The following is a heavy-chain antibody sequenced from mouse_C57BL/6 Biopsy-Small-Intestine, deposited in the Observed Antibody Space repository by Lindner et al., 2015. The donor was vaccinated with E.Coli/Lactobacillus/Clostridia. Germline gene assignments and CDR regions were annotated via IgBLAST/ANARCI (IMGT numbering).Heavy chain of an antibody. CDR2: IRSKSNNYAT. J-gene: IGHJ3*01. V-gene: IGHV10-1*01. D-gene: IGHD1-1*01. CDR3: VRQGYGSSYDWFAY. CDR1: GFSFNTYA. Sequence: VQLQESGGGLVQPKGSLKLSCAASGFSFNTYAMNWVRQAPGKGLEWVARIRSKSNNYATYYADSVKDRFTISRDDSESMLYLQMNNLKTEDTAMYYCVRQGYGSSYDWFAYWGQGTLVTVSA.